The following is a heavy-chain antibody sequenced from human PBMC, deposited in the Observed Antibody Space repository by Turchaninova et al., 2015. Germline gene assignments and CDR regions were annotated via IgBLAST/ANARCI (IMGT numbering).Heavy chain of an antibody. CDR1: GFTFSSYA. V-gene: IGHV3-23*04. CDR2: ISGGGCSK. J-gene: IGHJ4*02. CDR3: AKGPLVGATFDY. D-gene: IGHD1-26*01. Sequence: EVQLVESGGGLVQPGGSLRLSCAASGFTFSSYALSWVCLAPGRGRGLVSAISGGGCSKYYADSVKGRFTISRYNTKNTLDLQMNSLRAEDTAVYYWAKGPLVGATFDYWGQGTLVTVSS.